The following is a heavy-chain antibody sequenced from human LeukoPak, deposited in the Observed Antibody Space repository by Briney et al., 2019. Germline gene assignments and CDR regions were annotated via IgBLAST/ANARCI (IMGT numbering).Heavy chain of an antibody. J-gene: IGHJ4*02. Sequence: GESLKISCKGSEYSFTRYWIGWVRQKPGKGLEWMGVIYPDDSNTMYSPSFQGQVTISADKSISTAYLQWSSLKASDTAMYYCARRLAEFDYWGQGTLVTVSS. D-gene: IGHD4-11*01. CDR3: ARRLAEFDY. CDR1: EYSFTRYW. V-gene: IGHV5-51*01. CDR2: IYPDDSNT.